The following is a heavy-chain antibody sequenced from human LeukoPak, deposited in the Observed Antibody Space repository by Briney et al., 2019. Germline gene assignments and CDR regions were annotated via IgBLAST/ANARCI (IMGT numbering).Heavy chain of an antibody. V-gene: IGHV3-23*01. CDR1: GFTFRSHG. D-gene: IGHD1-26*01. CDR2: ISPSGGIT. CDR3: AKDSIVGACYDY. Sequence: PGGSLRLSCAASGFTFRSHGMNWVRQAPGKGLEWVSGISPSGGITYYTDSVRGRFTISRDNSKNTVSLQMNSLRAEDTAVYYCAKDSIVGACYDYWGQGTLVTVSS. J-gene: IGHJ4*02.